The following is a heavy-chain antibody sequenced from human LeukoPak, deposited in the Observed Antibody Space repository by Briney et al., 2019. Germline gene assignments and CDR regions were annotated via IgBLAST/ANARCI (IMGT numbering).Heavy chain of an antibody. J-gene: IGHJ4*02. V-gene: IGHV3-30*18. Sequence: PGGSLRLSCTASKFTFSHYGMQWVRQAPGKGLEWVAVISSDGSIKVYADSVKGRFTLSRDNSINTVDLQMNSLRAEDTAVYYCAKDGSSSFLFDYWGQGTLVTVSS. CDR1: KFTFSHYG. CDR2: ISSDGSIK. CDR3: AKDGSSSFLFDY. D-gene: IGHD6-6*01.